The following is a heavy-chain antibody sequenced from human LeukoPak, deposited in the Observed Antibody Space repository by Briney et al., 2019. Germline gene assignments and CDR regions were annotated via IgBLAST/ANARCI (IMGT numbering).Heavy chain of an antibody. Sequence: GKSLRLSCATSGFPFVAYALHWVRQAPGKGLEWVAVISSDTTNKYYMDSVKGRFTISRGNSKNTLYLQMDSLRLEDTAVYYCARLAAASPGYWGQGTLVTVSS. D-gene: IGHD3-16*01. CDR2: ISSDTTNK. CDR1: GFPFVAYA. V-gene: IGHV3-30*10. J-gene: IGHJ4*02. CDR3: ARLAAASPGY.